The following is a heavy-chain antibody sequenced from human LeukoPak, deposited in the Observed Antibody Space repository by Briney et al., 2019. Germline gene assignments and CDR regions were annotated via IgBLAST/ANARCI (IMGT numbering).Heavy chain of an antibody. Sequence: RGSLRLSCAASGFTFSSYDMHWVRQAPGKGLEWVAVISYDGSNKYYADSVKGRFTISRDNSKNTLYLQMNSLRAEDTAVYYCAKTGYGDYWGQGTLVTVSS. V-gene: IGHV3-30*18. CDR3: AKTGYGDY. D-gene: IGHD2-15*01. CDR1: GFTFSSYD. CDR2: ISYDGSNK. J-gene: IGHJ4*02.